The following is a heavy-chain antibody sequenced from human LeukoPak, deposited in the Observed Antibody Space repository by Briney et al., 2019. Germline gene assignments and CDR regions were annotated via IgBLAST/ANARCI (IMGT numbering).Heavy chain of an antibody. V-gene: IGHV4-59*08. CDR2: IHYSEGT. D-gene: IGHD3-22*01. CDR3: ARQYYYYSIDS. Sequence: SETLSLTCTVSGASISSYYWSWIRQPPGKGVEWIGYIHYSEGTRYNPSLKSRVTISVDTSKNQFSLKLSSVTAADTAVYYCARQYYYYSIDSWGQGTLVTVCS. CDR1: GASISSYY. J-gene: IGHJ4*02.